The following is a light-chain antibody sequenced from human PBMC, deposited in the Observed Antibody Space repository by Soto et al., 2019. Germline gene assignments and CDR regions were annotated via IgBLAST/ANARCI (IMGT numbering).Light chain of an antibody. CDR1: QSISSW. CDR2: DAS. J-gene: IGKJ1*01. CDR3: QQYNSFWT. Sequence: DIQMTQSPSTLSASVGDRVTITCRASQSISSWLAWYQQKPGKAPRLLIYDASYLERGVPSRFSGSGSGTEFTLXISDXQPDDLATYYCQQYNSFWTFGQGTKVDIK. V-gene: IGKV1-5*01.